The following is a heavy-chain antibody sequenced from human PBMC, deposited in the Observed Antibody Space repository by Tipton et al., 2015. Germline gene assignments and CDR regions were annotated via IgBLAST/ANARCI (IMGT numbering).Heavy chain of an antibody. D-gene: IGHD3-22*01. CDR3: TREGFEDSSGFRY. CDR1: GGSISSYY. CDR2: IYSSATT. Sequence: TLSLTCTVSGGSISSYYWNWIRQSPGKGLEWIGYIYSSATTSYSSALRSRVTISVDTSKNQFSLTLTSVTAADTAVYYCTREGFEDSSGFRYWGQGTLVTVSS. J-gene: IGHJ4*02. V-gene: IGHV4-4*09.